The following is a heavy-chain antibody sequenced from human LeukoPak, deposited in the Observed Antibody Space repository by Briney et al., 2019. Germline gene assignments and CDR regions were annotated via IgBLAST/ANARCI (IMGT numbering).Heavy chain of an antibody. J-gene: IGHJ4*02. Sequence: GGSLRLSCTASGFTVSTNYVSWVRQAPGKGLEWVSTIYRGGSTYYADSVKGRFAISRDNSKNTVYLQINTLRVEDTAVYYCARGGLETAVKYFFDYWGQGTLITVSS. CDR2: IYRGGST. CDR3: ARGGLETAVKYFFDY. CDR1: GFTVSTNY. V-gene: IGHV3-66*01. D-gene: IGHD1-1*01.